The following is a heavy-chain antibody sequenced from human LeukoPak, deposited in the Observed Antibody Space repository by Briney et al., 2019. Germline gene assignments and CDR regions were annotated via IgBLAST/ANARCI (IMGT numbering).Heavy chain of an antibody. Sequence: PSETLSLTCSVSGGSISSYHWSWIRQPPGKGLEWIGYIYYGGRTNYNPSLKSRVTISVDTSKNQLSLTVSSVTAADTAIYYCARHSLKLVDPDFDYWGQGTLVTVSS. CDR1: GGSISSYH. CDR2: IYYGGRT. D-gene: IGHD3-16*02. CDR3: ARHSLKLVDPDFDY. J-gene: IGHJ4*02. V-gene: IGHV4-59*08.